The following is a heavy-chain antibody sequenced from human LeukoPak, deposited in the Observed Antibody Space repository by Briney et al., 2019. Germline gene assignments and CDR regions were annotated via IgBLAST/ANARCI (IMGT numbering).Heavy chain of an antibody. D-gene: IGHD3-22*01. CDR2: INPSGGSI. V-gene: IGHV1-46*01. CDR3: ARDGWFYYDSSDYSGFDY. CDR1: GYTFTRYD. J-gene: IGHJ4*02. Sequence: GAAVKLSCKASGYTFTRYDMHWVRQAPGQGLEWMGIINPSGGSINYAQKFQGRVTMTRDTSTSTVYMELSSLRSEDTAVYYCARDGWFYYDSSDYSGFDYWGQGPLVPVSS.